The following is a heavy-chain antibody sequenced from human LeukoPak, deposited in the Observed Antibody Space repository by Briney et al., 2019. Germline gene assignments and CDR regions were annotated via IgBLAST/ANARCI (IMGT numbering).Heavy chain of an antibody. CDR1: GFTFSPSG. CDR3: ARVQGDFWLHWFDP. Sequence: GGSLRLSCECSGFTFSPSGMNWVRQAPGKGLEWISYISGNSGAIYYADSVKGRFTISRDNAKNSLYLQMNSLRAEDTAVYYCARVQGDFWLHWFDPWGQGTLVTVSS. V-gene: IGHV3-48*01. J-gene: IGHJ5*02. D-gene: IGHD3-3*01. CDR2: ISGNSGAI.